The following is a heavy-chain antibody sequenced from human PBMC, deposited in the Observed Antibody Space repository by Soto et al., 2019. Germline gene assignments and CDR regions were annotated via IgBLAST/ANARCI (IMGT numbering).Heavy chain of an antibody. D-gene: IGHD5-12*01. CDR2: IKSKTDGGTT. V-gene: IGHV3-15*01. CDR1: GFTFSNAW. CDR3: TTEREDIVATNWGYFDY. Sequence: PGGSLRLSCAASGFTFSNAWMSWVRQAPGKGLEWVGRIKSKTDGGTTDYAAPVKGRFTISRDDSKNTLYLQMNSLKTEDTAVYYCTTEREDIVATNWGYFDYWGQGTLVTVSS. J-gene: IGHJ4*02.